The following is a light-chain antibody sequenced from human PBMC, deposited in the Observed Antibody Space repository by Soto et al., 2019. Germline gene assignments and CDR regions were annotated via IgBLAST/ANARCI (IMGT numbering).Light chain of an antibody. V-gene: IGLV2-14*01. J-gene: IGLJ1*01. Sequence: QSALTQPASLSGSPGQSITISCTGTSSDIGAYDYVSWFQQHPGKAPKLMISEVNNRPSGVSNRFSGSKSGNTASLTISGLQAADEADYYCSLYTSENAYVFGTGTKVTV. CDR1: SSDIGAYDY. CDR2: EVN. CDR3: SLYTSENAYV.